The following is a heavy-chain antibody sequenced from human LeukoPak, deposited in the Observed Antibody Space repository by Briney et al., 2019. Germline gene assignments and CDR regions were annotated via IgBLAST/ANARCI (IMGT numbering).Heavy chain of an antibody. CDR3: ARSVTGANNWFDP. Sequence: SETLSLTCTVSGGSVSPYYWSWIRQSPGKGLEWVGIIYSSGTTYYNPSLTSRVTISIDTSKNQFSLKLTSVTAADTAVYYCARSVTGANNWFDPWGQGTLVTVSS. CDR1: GGSVSPYY. D-gene: IGHD1-20*01. J-gene: IGHJ5*02. V-gene: IGHV4-4*09. CDR2: IYSSGTT.